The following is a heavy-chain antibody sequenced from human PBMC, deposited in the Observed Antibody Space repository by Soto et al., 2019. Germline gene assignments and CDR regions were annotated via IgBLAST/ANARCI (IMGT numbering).Heavy chain of an antibody. CDR2: IPSRGRP. J-gene: IGHJ5*02. CDR3: ARDTYSGYDFGL. CDR1: GASVAGGSYY. V-gene: IGHV4-30-4*01. Sequence: LTCSVSGASVAGGSYYLSWVRQPPGKGLEWIGYIPSRGRPFYNPSLTSRGTISADTSKNQLSLQLTSVTAADTAVYYCARDTYSGYDFGLWGQGTLVTVSS. D-gene: IGHD5-12*01.